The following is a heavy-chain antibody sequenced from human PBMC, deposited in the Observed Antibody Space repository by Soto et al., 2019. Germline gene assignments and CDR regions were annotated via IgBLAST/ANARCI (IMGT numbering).Heavy chain of an antibody. V-gene: IGHV1-2*04. Sequence: ASVKVSCKASGYTFTGCYMHWVRQAPGQGLEWMGWINPNSGGTNYAQKFQGWVTMTRDTSISTAYMELSRLRSDDTAVYYCARESIAARRYYYYYGMDVWGQGTTVTVSS. CDR1: GYTFTGCY. J-gene: IGHJ6*02. CDR3: ARESIAARRYYYYYGMDV. D-gene: IGHD6-6*01. CDR2: INPNSGGT.